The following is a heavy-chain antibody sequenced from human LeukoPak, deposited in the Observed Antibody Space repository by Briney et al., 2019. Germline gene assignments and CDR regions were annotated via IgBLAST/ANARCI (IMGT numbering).Heavy chain of an antibody. D-gene: IGHD1-7*01. CDR2: IIPIFGTA. Sequence: SVKVSCKASGGAFSSYAISWVRQAPGQGLEWMGGIIPIFGTANYAQKFQGRVTITTDESTSTAYMELSSLRSEDTAVYYCARGEQLGELEFDYWGQGTLVTVSS. J-gene: IGHJ4*02. V-gene: IGHV1-69*05. CDR3: ARGEQLGELEFDY. CDR1: GGAFSSYA.